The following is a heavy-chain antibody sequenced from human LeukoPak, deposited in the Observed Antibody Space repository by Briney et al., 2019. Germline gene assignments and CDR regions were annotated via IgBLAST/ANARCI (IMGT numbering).Heavy chain of an antibody. D-gene: IGHD6-6*01. Sequence: PSQTLSLTCTVSGDSISSGGYSWSWIRQHPGKGLEWIGYIYYSGSTYYNPSLKSRVTISVDTSKNQFSLKLSSVTAADTAVYYCARGSIAARYGRGAYYFDYWGQGTLVTVSS. J-gene: IGHJ4*02. CDR1: GDSISSGGYS. CDR2: IYYSGST. V-gene: IGHV4-31*03. CDR3: ARGSIAARYGRGAYYFDY.